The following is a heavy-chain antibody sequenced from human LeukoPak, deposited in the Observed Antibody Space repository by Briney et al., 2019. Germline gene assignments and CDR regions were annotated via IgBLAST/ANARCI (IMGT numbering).Heavy chain of an antibody. D-gene: IGHD3-22*01. CDR2: ISSSSSYI. Sequence: GGSLRLSCAASGFTFSSYSMNWVRQAPGKGLEWVSSISSSSSYIYYADSVKGRFTISRDNAKSSLYLQMNSLRAEDTAVYYCARGSRYPRASGCRFDYWGQGTLVTVSS. CDR3: ARGSRYPRASGCRFDY. CDR1: GFTFSSYS. J-gene: IGHJ4*02. V-gene: IGHV3-21*01.